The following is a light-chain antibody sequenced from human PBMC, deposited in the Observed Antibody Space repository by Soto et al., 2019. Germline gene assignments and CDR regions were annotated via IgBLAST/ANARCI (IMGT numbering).Light chain of an antibody. J-gene: IGKJ4*01. CDR3: QQTTSFPLT. Sequence: DIQMTQSPSFVSASVGDRVTITCRASQGISSWLAWYQHQPGRAPKLLIHAASSLESGVPSRFSVSGSGPDVTLTISSLQPEDFATYYCQQTTSFPLTLGGGTKVEIK. CDR1: QGISSW. CDR2: AAS. V-gene: IGKV1-12*01.